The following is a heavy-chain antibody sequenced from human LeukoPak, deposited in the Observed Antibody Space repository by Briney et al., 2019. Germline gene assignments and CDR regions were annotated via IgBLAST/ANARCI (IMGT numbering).Heavy chain of an antibody. CDR2: INHSGST. V-gene: IGHV4-34*01. CDR3: AREGVLRFLEWVLPPYDYYGMDV. D-gene: IGHD3-3*01. Sequence: SETLSLTCAVYGGSFSGYYWSWIRQPPGKGLEWIGEINHSGSTNYNPSLKSRVTISVDTSKNQFSLKLSSVTAADTAVYYCAREGVLRFLEWVLPPYDYYGMDVWGQGTTVTVSS. CDR1: GGSFSGYY. J-gene: IGHJ6*02.